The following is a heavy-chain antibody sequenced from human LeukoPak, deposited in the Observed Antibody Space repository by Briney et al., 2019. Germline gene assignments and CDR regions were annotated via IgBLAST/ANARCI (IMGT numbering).Heavy chain of an antibody. CDR2: IYPDDSDT. J-gene: IGHJ3*01. V-gene: IGHV5-51*01. CDR1: GYKFNAYW. CDR3: ARPNITSYYDSRGYDAFDV. D-gene: IGHD3-22*01. Sequence: GESLKISCKGSGYKFNAYWIAWVRQMPGKGLEWLGIIYPDDSDTRYSPSFQGQVTISADKSVSIAYLQWSSLKASDTAMYYCARPNITSYYDSRGYDAFDVWGQGTMVIVSS.